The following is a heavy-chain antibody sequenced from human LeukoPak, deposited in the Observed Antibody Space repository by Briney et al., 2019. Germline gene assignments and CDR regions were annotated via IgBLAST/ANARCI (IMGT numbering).Heavy chain of an antibody. CDR2: MNPNRGNT. CDR1: GYTFTNYD. V-gene: IGHV1-8*01. Sequence: VASVKVSCKTSGYTFTNYDINWVRQATGQGLEWMGWMNPNRGNTGYARKFQGRVTMTRNTSISTAYMELSSLTSEDTAVYYCARGRESNYYNSGIYNSWGQGTLVTVSS. J-gene: IGHJ5*02. D-gene: IGHD3-10*01. CDR3: ARGRESNYYNSGIYNS.